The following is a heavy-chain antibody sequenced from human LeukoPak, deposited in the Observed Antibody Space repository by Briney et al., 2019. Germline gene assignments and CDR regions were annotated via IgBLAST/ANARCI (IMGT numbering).Heavy chain of an antibody. D-gene: IGHD3-10*01. Sequence: PGGSLRLSCAASGFTFSSYGMHWVRQAPGKGLEWVAVISYDGSNKYYADSVKGRFTISRDNSKNTLHLQMNSLRPEDTAVYYCAKDQFGEYHPFDYWGQGTRVTVSS. V-gene: IGHV3-30*18. CDR2: ISYDGSNK. J-gene: IGHJ4*02. CDR1: GFTFSSYG. CDR3: AKDQFGEYHPFDY.